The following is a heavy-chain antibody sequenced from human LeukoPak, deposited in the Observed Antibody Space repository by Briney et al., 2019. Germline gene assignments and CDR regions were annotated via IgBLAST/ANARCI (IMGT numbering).Heavy chain of an antibody. Sequence: ASVEVSCKASGYTFTGYYMHWVRQAPGQGLEWMGRINPNSGGTNYAQKFQGRVTMTRDTSISTAYMELSRLRSDDTAVYYCARDGPGHYYDSSGYHDYWGQGTLVTVSS. V-gene: IGHV1-2*06. CDR2: INPNSGGT. D-gene: IGHD3-22*01. J-gene: IGHJ4*02. CDR3: ARDGPGHYYDSSGYHDY. CDR1: GYTFTGYY.